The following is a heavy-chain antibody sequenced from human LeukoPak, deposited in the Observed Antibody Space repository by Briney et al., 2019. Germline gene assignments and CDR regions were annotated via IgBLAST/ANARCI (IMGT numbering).Heavy chain of an antibody. Sequence: SETLSLTCAVSGGSISSGGYSWRWIRQPPGKGLEWIGYVYHSGSTYYNPSLKSRVTISVDRSKNQFSLKLSSVTAADTAVYYCARAVEYCSGGSCYPAPPFDYWGQGTLVTVSS. V-gene: IGHV4-30-2*01. CDR2: VYHSGST. J-gene: IGHJ4*02. CDR3: ARAVEYCSGGSCYPAPPFDY. CDR1: GGSISSGGYS. D-gene: IGHD2-15*01.